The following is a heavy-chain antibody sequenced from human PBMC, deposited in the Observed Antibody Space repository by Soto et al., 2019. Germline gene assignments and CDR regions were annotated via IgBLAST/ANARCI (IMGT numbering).Heavy chain of an antibody. V-gene: IGHV3-53*01. CDR1: GFTVSTKY. CDR2: IYSGGST. D-gene: IGHD3-3*01. Sequence: GGSLRLSCAASGFTVSTKYMSWVRQAPGKGLEWVSVIYSGGSTYYADSVKGRFTISRDNSKNTLYLQMNSLRAEDTAVYYCAKDHPAAYYDFWSGYYPAYYYYYGMDVWGQGTTVTVSS. J-gene: IGHJ6*02. CDR3: AKDHPAAYYDFWSGYYPAYYYYYGMDV.